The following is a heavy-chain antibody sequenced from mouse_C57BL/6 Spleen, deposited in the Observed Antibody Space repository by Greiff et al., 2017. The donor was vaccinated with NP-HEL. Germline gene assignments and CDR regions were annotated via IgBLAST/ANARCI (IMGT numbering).Heavy chain of an antibody. J-gene: IGHJ3*01. CDR1: GYTFTDYN. V-gene: IGHV1-22*01. D-gene: IGHD2-3*01. CDR3: ARFLYDGYPFAY. CDR2: INPNNGGT. Sequence: EVKLVESGPELVKPGASVKMSCKASGYTFTDYNMHWVKQSHGKSLEWIGYINPNNGGTSYNQKFKGKATLTVNKSSSTAYMELRSLTSEDSAVYYCARFLYDGYPFAYWGQGTLVTVSA.